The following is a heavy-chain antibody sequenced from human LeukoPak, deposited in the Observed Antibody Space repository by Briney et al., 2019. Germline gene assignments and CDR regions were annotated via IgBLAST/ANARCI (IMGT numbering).Heavy chain of an antibody. CDR1: GLTFSNYA. J-gene: IGHJ4*02. D-gene: IGHD3-16*01. V-gene: IGHV3-23*01. Sequence: GSLILSCAASGLTFSNYAMTWVRQAPGKGLEWVSAISINGDRTYYADSVKGRFTVSGDKFKNTLYLQMNSLRAAGTALYYCARKLWHRNDCWGQGALVTVSS. CDR2: ISINGDRT. CDR3: ARKLWHRNDC.